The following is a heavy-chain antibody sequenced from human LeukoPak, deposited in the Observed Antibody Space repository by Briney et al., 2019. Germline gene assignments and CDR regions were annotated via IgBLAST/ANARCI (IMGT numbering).Heavy chain of an antibody. J-gene: IGHJ4*02. Sequence: GASVKVSCKASGYTFTSYGISWVRQAPGQGLEWMGWISAYNGNTNYEQKLQGRVTMTTDTSTSTAYMELRSLRSDDTAVYYCARDRDRFSIAAAGRVSFDYWGQGTLVTVSS. CDR3: ARDRDRFSIAAAGRVSFDY. CDR1: GYTFTSYG. V-gene: IGHV1-18*01. CDR2: ISAYNGNT. D-gene: IGHD6-13*01.